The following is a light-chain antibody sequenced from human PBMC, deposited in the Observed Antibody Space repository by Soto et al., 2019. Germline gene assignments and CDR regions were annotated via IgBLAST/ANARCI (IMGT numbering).Light chain of an antibody. J-gene: IGKJ1*01. CDR1: QSRLFSNGYNY. CDR2: LGS. V-gene: IGKV2-28*01. CDR3: MQSLQTPWT. Sequence: DIVMTQSPLSLPVTPGEPASISCRSSQSRLFSNGYNYVDWYLQKPGQSPQLLIYLGSDRASGVPERFSGSGLGTDFTLKIRRVEGEDVEVYYCMQSLQTPWTFVQGTKVEIK.